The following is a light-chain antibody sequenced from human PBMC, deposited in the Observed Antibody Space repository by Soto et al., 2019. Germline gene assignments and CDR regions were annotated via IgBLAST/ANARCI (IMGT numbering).Light chain of an antibody. CDR2: GAS. J-gene: IGKJ5*01. CDR1: QSVSSN. V-gene: IGKV3-15*01. CDR3: QQYNNWHT. Sequence: ENVLTQSPGTLSVSPGERATLSCRASQSVSSNLAWYQQKPGQAPRLLIYGASTRATGIPARFSGSGSGTEFTLTISSLQSEDFAVYYCQQYNNWHTFGQGTRLEIK.